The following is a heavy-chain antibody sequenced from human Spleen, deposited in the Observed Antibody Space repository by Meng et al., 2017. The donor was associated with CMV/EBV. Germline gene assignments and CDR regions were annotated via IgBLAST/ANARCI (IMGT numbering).Heavy chain of an antibody. CDR2: IWYDGSKK. Sequence: GESLKISCVASGFTFRGFGMHWVRQAPGKGLEWVAVIWYDGSKKWYGDSVKGRFTISRDNSKNTLYLHMNGLRVEDTAVYYCAKDDHPRARASGTPNYGMDVWGQGTTVTVSS. CDR1: GFTFRGFG. V-gene: IGHV3-33*03. D-gene: IGHD3-10*01. CDR3: AKDDHPRARASGTPNYGMDV. J-gene: IGHJ6*02.